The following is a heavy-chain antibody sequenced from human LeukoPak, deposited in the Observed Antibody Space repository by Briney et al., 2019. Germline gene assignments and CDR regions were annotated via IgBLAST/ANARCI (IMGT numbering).Heavy chain of an antibody. D-gene: IGHD2-2*01. V-gene: IGHV1-18*01. CDR3: ARGPIIDIVIVPAADDYYYMDV. CDR2: ISAYNGNT. J-gene: IGHJ6*03. Sequence: GASVKLSCKASGYTLRSYGITWVRQARGQGLEWMGWISAYNGNTKYPQKLQGRVTMTTDTSTSTAYMELRSLRSDDTAVYYCARGPIIDIVIVPAADDYYYMDVWGKGTTVTVSS. CDR1: GYTLRSYG.